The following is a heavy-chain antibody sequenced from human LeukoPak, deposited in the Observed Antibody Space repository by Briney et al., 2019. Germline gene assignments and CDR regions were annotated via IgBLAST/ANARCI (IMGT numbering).Heavy chain of an antibody. V-gene: IGHV3-53*01. Sequence: PGGSLRLSCAASGFTVSSNYMSWVRQAPGKGLEWVSVIYSGGTTYYADSVKGRFTISRDNSKNTLYLQMNSLRAEDTAVYYCARSHNWNYVWDWFDPWGQGTLVTVSS. CDR2: IYSGGTT. CDR3: ARSHNWNYVWDWFDP. CDR1: GFTVSSNY. D-gene: IGHD1-7*01. J-gene: IGHJ5*02.